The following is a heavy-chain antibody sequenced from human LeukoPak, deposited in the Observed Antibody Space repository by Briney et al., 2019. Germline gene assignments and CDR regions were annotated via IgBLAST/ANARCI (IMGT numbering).Heavy chain of an antibody. V-gene: IGHV1-46*01. CDR2: INPSGGST. Sequence: ASVKVSCKASGYTFTSYYMHWVRQAPGQGLEWMGIINPSGGSTSYAQKFQGRVTMTRDTSTSTVYMGLSSLRSEDTAVYYCARDQSGLYDSSGAFDYWGQGTLVTVSS. D-gene: IGHD3-22*01. J-gene: IGHJ4*02. CDR1: GYTFTSYY. CDR3: ARDQSGLYDSSGAFDY.